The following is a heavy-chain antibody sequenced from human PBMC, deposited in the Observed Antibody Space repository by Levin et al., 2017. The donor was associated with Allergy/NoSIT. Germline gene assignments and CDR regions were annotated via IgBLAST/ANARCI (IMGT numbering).Heavy chain of an antibody. D-gene: IGHD3-22*01. J-gene: IGHJ4*02. V-gene: IGHV4-4*07. CDR2: VYGGGST. CDR3: GRNNGDYYDSVAYDPLYLAS. CDR1: GGSMRTYY. Sequence: KSSETLSLTCSVSGGSMRTYYWSWIRQPAGKGLEWIGRVYGGGSTKYNPSLKSRVTMSIDKSKNNFSLKMTSVTAAETAVYYCGRNNGDYYDSVAYDPLYLASWGRGTLVTVSS.